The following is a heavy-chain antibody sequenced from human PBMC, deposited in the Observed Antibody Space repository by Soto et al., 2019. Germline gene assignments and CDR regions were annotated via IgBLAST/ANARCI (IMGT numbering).Heavy chain of an antibody. CDR1: GFTFSSYA. J-gene: IGHJ5*02. CDR3: AKGKISTTTYTSFDA. D-gene: IGHD1-26*01. CDR2: ISGSGGST. V-gene: IGHV3-23*01. Sequence: GGSLRLSCAAPGFTFSSYAMSWVRQAPGKGLEWVSAISGSGGSTYYADSVKGRFTISRDNSKNTLYLQMNSLRAEDTAVYYCAKGKISTTTYTSFDAWGQGTLVTVSS.